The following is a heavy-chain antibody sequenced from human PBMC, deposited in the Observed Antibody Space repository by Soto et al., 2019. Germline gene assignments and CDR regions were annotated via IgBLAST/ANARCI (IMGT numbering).Heavy chain of an antibody. V-gene: IGHV1-69*01. Sequence: QVQLVQSGAEVKKPGSSVKVSCKASGGTFNNNAISWVRQAPGQGLEWMGGIIPILGTANYAQKFRDRVTLTEEDYTSTGYIELSGLRSEDTAVYYRARPYEGSDYYGGGMDVWGQGTTVTVSS. CDR1: GGTFNNNA. D-gene: IGHD3-22*01. CDR2: IIPILGTA. CDR3: ARPYEGSDYYGGGMDV. J-gene: IGHJ6*02.